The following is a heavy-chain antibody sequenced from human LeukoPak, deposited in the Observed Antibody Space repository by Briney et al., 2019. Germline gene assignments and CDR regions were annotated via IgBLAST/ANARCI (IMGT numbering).Heavy chain of an antibody. D-gene: IGHD3-3*01. CDR3: ARVQTQSQPSYYDFWSGGPSSWFDP. Sequence: GASVKVSCKASGYTFTSYGISWVRQAPGQGLEWMGWISAYNGNTNYAQKLQGRVTMTTDTSTSTAYMELRSLRSDDTAVYYCARVQTQSQPSYYDFWSGGPSSWFDPWGQGTLVTVSS. CDR2: ISAYNGNT. CDR1: GYTFTSYG. V-gene: IGHV1-18*01. J-gene: IGHJ5*02.